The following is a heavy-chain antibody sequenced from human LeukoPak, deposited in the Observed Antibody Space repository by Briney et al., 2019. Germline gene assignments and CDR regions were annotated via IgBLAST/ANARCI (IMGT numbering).Heavy chain of an antibody. CDR3: ARDRPYFDY. Sequence: GGSLRLSCAASGFTFSNYEMNWVRQAPGKGLEWVSYISSSGSTIYYADSVKGRFTISRDNAKNSLYLQMNSLRAEDTAVYYCARDRPYFDYWGQGTLVTVSS. CDR2: ISSSGSTI. J-gene: IGHJ4*02. V-gene: IGHV3-48*03. CDR1: GFTFSNYE.